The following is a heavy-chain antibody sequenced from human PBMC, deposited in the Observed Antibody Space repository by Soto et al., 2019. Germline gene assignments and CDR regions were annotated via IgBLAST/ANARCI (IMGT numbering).Heavy chain of an antibody. CDR3: ARGSSSWFDP. CDR2: ISAYNNNT. J-gene: IGHJ5*02. D-gene: IGHD6-6*01. V-gene: IGHV1-18*01. Sequence: QVQLVQSEAEVKKPGASVKVSCKASGYIFTSYGITWVRQAPGQGLEWMGWISAYNNNTNYAQNLQGRVTMTTEPSTTTAYMELRSLRSDDTAVYYCARGSSSWFDPWGQGTLVSVSS. CDR1: GYIFTSYG.